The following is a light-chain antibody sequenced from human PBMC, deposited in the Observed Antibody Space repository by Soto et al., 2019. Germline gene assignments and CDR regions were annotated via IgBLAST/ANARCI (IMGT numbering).Light chain of an antibody. CDR2: DVN. J-gene: IGLJ1*01. CDR1: SSDIGAYNF. Sequence: QRVRTQAASVSGAPLEAISLFCTGTSSDIGAYNFVSWYQQHPGKAPKLMLYDVNIRPSGVSNRFSGSKSGNTASLTISGLQAADEADYFCSSFTSSMTNVFGSGTKVTVL. V-gene: IGLV2-14*03. CDR3: SSFTSSMTNV.